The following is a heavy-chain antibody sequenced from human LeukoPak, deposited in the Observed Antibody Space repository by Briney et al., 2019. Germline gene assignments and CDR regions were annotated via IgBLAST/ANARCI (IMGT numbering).Heavy chain of an antibody. CDR1: GFTFSSYS. Sequence: GGSLRLSCAATGFTFSSYSMNWVRQAPGKGLEWVSSISSSSSYIYYADSVKGRFTISRDNAKNSLYLQMNSLRAEDTAVYYCARGPKAGYFDYWGQGTLVTVSS. CDR2: ISSSSSYI. CDR3: ARGPKAGYFDY. D-gene: IGHD6-13*01. J-gene: IGHJ4*02. V-gene: IGHV3-21*01.